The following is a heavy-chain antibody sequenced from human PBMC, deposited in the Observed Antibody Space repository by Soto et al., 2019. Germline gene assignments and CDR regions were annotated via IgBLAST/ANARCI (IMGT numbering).Heavy chain of an antibody. D-gene: IGHD1-20*01. J-gene: IGHJ4*02. CDR3: AREADNWDFDY. Sequence: GGSLRLSCAASGFTFSSYAMHWVRQAPGKGLEWVAVISYDGSNKYYADSVKGRFTISRDNSKNTLYLQMNSLRADDTSVYYCAREADNWDFDYWVQGTLVTVSS. V-gene: IGHV3-30*14. CDR2: ISYDGSNK. CDR1: GFTFSSYA.